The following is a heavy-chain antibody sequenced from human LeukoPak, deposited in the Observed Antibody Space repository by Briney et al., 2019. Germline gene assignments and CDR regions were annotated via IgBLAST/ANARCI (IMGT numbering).Heavy chain of an antibody. CDR2: TSTSGDST. CDR1: GFTFSTYG. CDR3: AREAGIAAAALDY. V-gene: IGHV3-21*01. Sequence: GGSLRLSCVASGFTFSTYGMSWVRQAPGKGLEWVSATSTSGDSTYYADSVKGRFTISRDNAKNSLYLQMNSLRAEDTAVYYCAREAGIAAAALDYWGQGTLVTVSS. J-gene: IGHJ4*02. D-gene: IGHD6-13*01.